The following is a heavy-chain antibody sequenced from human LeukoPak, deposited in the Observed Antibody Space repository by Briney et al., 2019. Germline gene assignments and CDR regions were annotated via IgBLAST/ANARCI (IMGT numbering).Heavy chain of an antibody. D-gene: IGHD4-17*01. CDR2: ISSSSSYI. CDR3: ARNSKRGDYEAY. V-gene: IGHV3-21*01. Sequence: PGGSLRLSCAASGFTFSSYIMNWVRQAPGKGLEWVSSISSSSSYIYYADSVKGRFTISRDNAKNSLYLQMNSLRAEDTAVYYCARNSKRGDYEAYWCQGTLVTVSS. CDR1: GFTFSSYI. J-gene: IGHJ4*02.